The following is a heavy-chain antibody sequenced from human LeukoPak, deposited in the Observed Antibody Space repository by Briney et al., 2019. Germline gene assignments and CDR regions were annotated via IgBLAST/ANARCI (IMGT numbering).Heavy chain of an antibody. CDR3: AGRLRFLEWLI. Sequence: NSSETLSLTCTVSGYSISSGYYWGWIRQPPGKGLEWIGSIYHSGSTYYNPSLKSRVTISVDTSKNQFSLKLRSVTAADTAVYYCAGRLRFLEWLIWGQGTMVTVSS. D-gene: IGHD3-3*01. J-gene: IGHJ3*02. V-gene: IGHV4-38-2*02. CDR2: IYHSGST. CDR1: GYSISSGYY.